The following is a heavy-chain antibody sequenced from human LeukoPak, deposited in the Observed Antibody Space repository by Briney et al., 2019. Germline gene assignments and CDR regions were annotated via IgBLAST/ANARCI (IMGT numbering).Heavy chain of an antibody. Sequence: PGGSLRLSCAASGFTFSSYGMHWVRQAPGKGLEWVAVISYDGSNKYYADSVKGRFTISRDNSKNTLYLQMNSLRAEDTAVYYCAKDPADYYDSSVLGLNYFDYWGEGTLVTVSS. V-gene: IGHV3-30*18. CDR1: GFTFSSYG. CDR3: AKDPADYYDSSVLGLNYFDY. J-gene: IGHJ4*02. D-gene: IGHD3-22*01. CDR2: ISYDGSNK.